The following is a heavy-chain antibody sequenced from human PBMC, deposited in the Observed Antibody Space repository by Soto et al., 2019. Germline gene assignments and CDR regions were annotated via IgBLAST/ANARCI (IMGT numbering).Heavy chain of an antibody. CDR1: GGSISSYY. Sequence: QVQLQESGPGLVKPSETLSLTCTVSGGSISSYYWSWIRQPPGKGLEWIGYIYYSGSTNYNPSLKSRVTISVDTSKNQFSLKLSSVTAADTAVYYCAREEYYDSSGYYYVYWGQGTLVTVSS. CDR3: AREEYYDSSGYYYVY. D-gene: IGHD3-22*01. CDR2: IYYSGST. J-gene: IGHJ4*02. V-gene: IGHV4-59*01.